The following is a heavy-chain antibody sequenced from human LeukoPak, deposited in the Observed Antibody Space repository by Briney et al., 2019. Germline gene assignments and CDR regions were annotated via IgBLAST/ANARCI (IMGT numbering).Heavy chain of an antibody. D-gene: IGHD4-23*01. V-gene: IGHV4-31*03. J-gene: IGHJ4*02. CDR3: ARDKGSGGTDY. Sequence: SQTLSLTCTVSGGSISSGAYYWSWIRQHPGKGLEWIGYIYYSGSTYYNPSLKSRVTISVDMSKNQFSLKLSSVTAADSAVYYCARDKGSGGTDYWGQGTLVTVPS. CDR2: IYYSGST. CDR1: GGSISSGAYY.